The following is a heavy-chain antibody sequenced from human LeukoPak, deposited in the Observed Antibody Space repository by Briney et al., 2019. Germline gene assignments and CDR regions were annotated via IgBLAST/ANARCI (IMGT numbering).Heavy chain of an antibody. D-gene: IGHD6-25*01. CDR2: ISSDANIK. CDR1: GFTFRSCA. J-gene: IGHJ4*02. V-gene: IGHV3-30*18. CDR3: AKDRGSGWSFDY. Sequence: GGSLGLSCAASGFTFRSCAMHWVRQAPGKGLEWVAVISSDANIKHYADSVKGRFTISRDNSKNTLYLQMNSLRAEDTAVYYCAKDRGSGWSFDYWGQGTLVTVSS.